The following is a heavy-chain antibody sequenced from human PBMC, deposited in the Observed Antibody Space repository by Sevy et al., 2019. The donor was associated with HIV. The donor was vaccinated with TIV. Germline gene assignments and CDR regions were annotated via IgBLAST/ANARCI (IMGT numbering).Heavy chain of an antibody. D-gene: IGHD2-2*02. CDR3: ARERYCSSTSCYTRWFDP. CDR1: GFTFSSYW. Sequence: GGSLRLSCAASGFTFSSYWMHWVRQAPGKGLVWVSRINSDGSSTSYADSVKGRFTISRDNAKNTLYLQMNSLRAEDTAGYYWARERYCSSTSCYTRWFDPWGQGTLVTVSS. V-gene: IGHV3-74*01. J-gene: IGHJ5*02. CDR2: INSDGSST.